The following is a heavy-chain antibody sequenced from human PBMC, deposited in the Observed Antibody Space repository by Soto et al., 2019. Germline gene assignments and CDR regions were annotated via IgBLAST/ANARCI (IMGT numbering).Heavy chain of an antibody. J-gene: IGHJ4*02. CDR3: AREALSGYHFDY. Sequence: SVKVSCKASGGTSSSYAISWVRQAPGQGLEWMGGIIPIFGTANYAQKFQGRVTITADKSTSTAYMELSSLRSEDTAVYYCAREALSGYHFDYWGQGTLATVSS. V-gene: IGHV1-69*06. D-gene: IGHD3-9*01. CDR2: IIPIFGTA. CDR1: GGTSSSYA.